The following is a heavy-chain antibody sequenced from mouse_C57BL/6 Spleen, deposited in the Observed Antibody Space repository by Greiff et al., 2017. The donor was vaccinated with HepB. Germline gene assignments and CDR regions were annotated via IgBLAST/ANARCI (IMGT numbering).Heavy chain of an antibody. CDR2: IYPGDGDT. CDR1: GYAFSSYW. CDR3: ARGRYYGSSYFDY. D-gene: IGHD1-1*01. V-gene: IGHV1-80*01. J-gene: IGHJ2*01. Sequence: VQLQQSGAELVKPGASVKISCKASGYAFSSYWMNWVKQRPGKGLEWIGQIYPGDGDTNYNGKFKGKATLTADKSSSTAYMQLSSLTSEDSAVYFCARGRYYGSSYFDYWGQGTTLTVSS.